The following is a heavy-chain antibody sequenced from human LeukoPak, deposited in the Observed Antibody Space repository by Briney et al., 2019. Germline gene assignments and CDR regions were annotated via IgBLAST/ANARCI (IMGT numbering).Heavy chain of an antibody. CDR3: ASVVVPAARGYWFDP. CDR1: GGTFISYA. CDR2: IIPIFGTA. J-gene: IGHJ5*02. V-gene: IGHV1-69*13. Sequence: ASVKVSCKASGGTFISYAISWVRQAPGQGLEWMGGIIPIFGTANYAQKFQGRVTITADESTSTAYMELSSLRSEDMAVYYCASVVVPAARGYWFDPWGQGTLVTVSS. D-gene: IGHD2-2*01.